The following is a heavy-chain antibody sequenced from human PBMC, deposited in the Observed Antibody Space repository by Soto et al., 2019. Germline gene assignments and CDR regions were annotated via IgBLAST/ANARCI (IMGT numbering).Heavy chain of an antibody. CDR2: ISAYNGNT. V-gene: IGHV1-18*04. J-gene: IGHJ4*02. CDR3: ARILYDSSGYPPRGGIHDY. D-gene: IGHD3-22*01. CDR1: GYTFTSYG. Sequence: QVQLVQSGAEVKKPGASVKVSCKASGYTFTSYGISWVRQAPGQGLEWMGWISAYNGNTNYAQKLQGRVTMTTDKSTRTAYMELRSLRSDDTAVYYCARILYDSSGYPPRGGIHDYWGQGTLVTVSS.